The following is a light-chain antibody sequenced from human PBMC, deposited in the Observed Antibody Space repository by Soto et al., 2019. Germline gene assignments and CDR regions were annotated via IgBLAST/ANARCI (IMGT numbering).Light chain of an antibody. V-gene: IGLV1-40*01. CDR2: DNN. Sequence: QLVLTQPPSVSGAPGQRVTISCTGSSSNIGAGYDVHWYQQLPGTAPKLLIYDNNNRPSGVPDRFSGSKSGSSASLAITGLQAEDEADYFCQSYDNSLSGLYVFGGGTKLTVL. CDR3: QSYDNSLSGLYV. CDR1: SSNIGAGYD. J-gene: IGLJ1*01.